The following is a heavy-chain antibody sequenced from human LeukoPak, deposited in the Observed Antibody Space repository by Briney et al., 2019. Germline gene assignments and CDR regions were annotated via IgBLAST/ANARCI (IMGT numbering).Heavy chain of an antibody. Sequence: GGSLRLSCAASGFTFSSYWMSWVRQAPGKGLEWVANIKQDGSEKYYVDSVKGRFTISRDNAKNSLYLQMNSLRAEDTAVYYCARDYPRSIVVVPAAHDYWGQGTLVTVPS. V-gene: IGHV3-7*01. CDR1: GFTFSSYW. CDR3: ARDYPRSIVVVPAAHDY. D-gene: IGHD2-2*01. J-gene: IGHJ4*02. CDR2: IKQDGSEK.